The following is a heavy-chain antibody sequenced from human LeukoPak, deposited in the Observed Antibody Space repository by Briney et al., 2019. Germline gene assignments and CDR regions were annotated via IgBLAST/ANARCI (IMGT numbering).Heavy chain of an antibody. CDR2: INHSGST. CDR1: GGSFSGYY. CDR3: ARTQWLDPYYFDY. J-gene: IGHJ4*02. V-gene: IGHV4-34*01. Sequence: SETLSLTCAVYGGSFSGYYWSWIRQPPGKGLEWIGEINHSGSTNYNPSLKSRVTMSVDTSKNQFSLKLSSVTAADTAVYYCARTQWLDPYYFDYWGQGTLVTVSS. D-gene: IGHD6-19*01.